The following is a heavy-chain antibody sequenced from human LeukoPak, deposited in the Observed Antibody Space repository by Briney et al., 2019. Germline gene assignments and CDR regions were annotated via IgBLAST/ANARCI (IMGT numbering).Heavy chain of an antibody. CDR3: ARGVVTDDYYMDV. CDR1: GGSISSGRYY. Sequence: SETLSLTCSVSGGSISSGRYYWTWIRQPAGKGLEWIGRLYTNDDTNYDPSLESRVSISVDTSKSQFYLQLTSVTAADTAVYFCARGVVTDDYYMDVWGKGITVIVSS. CDR2: LYTNDDT. D-gene: IGHD2-21*02. J-gene: IGHJ6*03. V-gene: IGHV4-61*02.